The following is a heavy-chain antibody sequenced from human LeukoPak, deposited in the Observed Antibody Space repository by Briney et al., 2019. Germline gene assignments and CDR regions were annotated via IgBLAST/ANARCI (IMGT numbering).Heavy chain of an antibody. D-gene: IGHD5-18*01. Sequence: GGSLRLSCAASGFTFSSYGMHWVRQAPGKGLEWVAVISYDGSDKYSADSVKGRFTISRDNSKNTLYLQMNSLRAEDTAVYYCAKNAHYQGYSYGGIDYWGQGTLVTVSS. J-gene: IGHJ4*02. V-gene: IGHV3-30*18. CDR2: ISYDGSDK. CDR1: GFTFSSYG. CDR3: AKNAHYQGYSYGGIDY.